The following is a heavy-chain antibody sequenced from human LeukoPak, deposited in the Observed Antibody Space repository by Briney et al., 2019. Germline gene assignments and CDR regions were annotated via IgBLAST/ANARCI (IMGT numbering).Heavy chain of an antibody. CDR3: AAVEQWPAIDY. CDR1: GYTFTSYY. D-gene: IGHD6-19*01. CDR2: INPSGGST. V-gene: IGHV1-46*01. J-gene: IGHJ4*02. Sequence: ASVKVSCKASGYTFTSYYMHWVRQAPGQGLEWMGIINPSGGSTSYAQKFQGRVTMTRDTSISTAYMELSRLRSDDTAVYYCAAVEQWPAIDYWGQGTLVTVSS.